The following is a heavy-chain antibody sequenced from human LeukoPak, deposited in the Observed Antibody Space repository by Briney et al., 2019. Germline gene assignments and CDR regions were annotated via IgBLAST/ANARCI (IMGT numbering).Heavy chain of an antibody. Sequence: GGSLRLSCAASGFTFSSYAMNWVRQAPGKGLEWVSTISGSGDNTYYADSVKGRFTISRDNSKNTLYLQMNSLRAEDTAIYYCAKSDILTAYSDYWGQGTLVTVSS. CDR1: GFTFSSYA. J-gene: IGHJ4*02. CDR2: ISGSGDNT. D-gene: IGHD3-9*01. V-gene: IGHV3-23*01. CDR3: AKSDILTAYSDY.